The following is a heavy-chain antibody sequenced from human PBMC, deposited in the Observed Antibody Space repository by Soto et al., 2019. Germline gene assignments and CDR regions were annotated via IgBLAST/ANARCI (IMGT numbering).Heavy chain of an antibody. CDR1: GGTFSSYA. D-gene: IGHD2-2*01. CDR3: STTSRSSTSLEIYYYYYYGMDV. J-gene: IGHJ6*02. V-gene: IGHV1-69*01. Sequence: QVQLVQSGAEVKKPGSSVKVSCKASGGTFSSYAISWVRQAPGQGLEWMGGIIPISDTTNYAQKFQGRVTTTAEDDTSTAYKVESSRISADTAVDYCSTTSRSSTSLEIYYYYYYGMDVWGQGTTVTVSS. CDR2: IIPISDTT.